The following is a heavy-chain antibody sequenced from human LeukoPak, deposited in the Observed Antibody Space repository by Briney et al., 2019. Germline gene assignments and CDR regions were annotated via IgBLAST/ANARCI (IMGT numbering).Heavy chain of an antibody. CDR3: ARGLLLWFGELIDY. J-gene: IGHJ4*02. V-gene: IGHV4-34*01. CDR1: GGSISSYY. D-gene: IGHD3-10*01. CDR2: INHSGST. Sequence: SETLSLTCTVSGGSISSYYWSWIRQPPGKGLEWIGEINHSGSTNYNPSLKSRVTISVDTSKNQFSLKLSSVTAADTAVYYCARGLLLWFGELIDYWGQGTLVTVSS.